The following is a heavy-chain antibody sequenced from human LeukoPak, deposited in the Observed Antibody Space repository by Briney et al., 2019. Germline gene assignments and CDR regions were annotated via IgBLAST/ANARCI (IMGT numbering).Heavy chain of an antibody. CDR2: IKTKAESYAT. V-gene: IGHV3-73*01. CDR3: SSRALPGSLNV. D-gene: IGHD3-16*01. CDR1: GFTLNGFD. J-gene: IGHJ6*02. Sequence: GGSLRLSCAASGFTLNGFDVHWVRQASGKGLEWVGRIKTKAESYATAYGASVKGRFTLSRDDSKNTAYLQMNSLKTEDTAVYYCSSRALPGSLNVWGQGTTVTVSS.